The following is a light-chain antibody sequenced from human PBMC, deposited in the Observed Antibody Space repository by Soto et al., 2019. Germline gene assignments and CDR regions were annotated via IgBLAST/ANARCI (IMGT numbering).Light chain of an antibody. V-gene: IGKV1-5*03. CDR3: QQYNGYSRA. Sequence: DIQMTQSPSTLSASIGDRVTITFRASQSISDWLAWYQQKPGKAPKLLIYRASNLESGVPSRFSGSGSGTEFTLTISSLQPDDFATYYCQQYNGYSRAFGQGTKVEIK. CDR1: QSISDW. CDR2: RAS. J-gene: IGKJ1*01.